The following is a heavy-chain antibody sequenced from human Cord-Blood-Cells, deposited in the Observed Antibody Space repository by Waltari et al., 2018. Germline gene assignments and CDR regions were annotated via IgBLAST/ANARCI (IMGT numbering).Heavy chain of an antibody. V-gene: IGHV1-69*01. CDR1: GGIFSSYA. Sequence: QVQLVQSGAEVKKPGSSVKVSCTASGGIFSSYAISWVRQAPGQGLEWMGGIMPIFGTENYAKKFQGRVTITADESTSTAYMELSSLRSEDTAVDDCARDPEDYYYDSSGYYDYWGQGTLVTVSS. CDR2: IMPIFGTE. J-gene: IGHJ4*02. D-gene: IGHD3-22*01. CDR3: ARDPEDYYYDSSGYYDY.